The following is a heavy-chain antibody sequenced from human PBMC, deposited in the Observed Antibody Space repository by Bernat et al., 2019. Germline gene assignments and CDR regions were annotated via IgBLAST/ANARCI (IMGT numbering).Heavy chain of an antibody. J-gene: IGHJ4*02. V-gene: IGHV2-70*15. CDR1: GVSLSTSGMC. CDR2: IDWDDDK. Sequence: QVTLRESGPALVKPTQTLTLTCTFSGVSLSTSGMCVSWIRQRPGKALEWLARIDWDDDKYYSTSLKTRLTISKDTSKNQVVLTMTNMDPVDTATYYCARTNGELLPFAFDYWGQGTLVTVSS. D-gene: IGHD3-10*01. CDR3: ARTNGELLPFAFDY.